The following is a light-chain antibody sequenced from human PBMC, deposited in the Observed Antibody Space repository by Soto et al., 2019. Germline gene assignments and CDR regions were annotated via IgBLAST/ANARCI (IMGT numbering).Light chain of an antibody. CDR3: SSYTSISTYV. V-gene: IGLV2-14*03. Sequence: QSALTQPASVSGSPGQSITISCTGTSSDIGHYDYVSWYQQHPGKAPKLMIYHVTYRPSGVSNRYSGSKSGNSASLTISGLLAEVEADYYCSSYTSISTYVFGTGTKLTVL. CDR2: HVT. CDR1: SSDIGHYDY. J-gene: IGLJ1*01.